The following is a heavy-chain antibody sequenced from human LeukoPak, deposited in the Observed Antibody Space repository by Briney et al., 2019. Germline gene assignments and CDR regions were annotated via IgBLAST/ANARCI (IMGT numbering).Heavy chain of an antibody. CDR3: ASPNIAVAGTHYGMDV. Sequence: SVKVSCKASGGTFSSYVISWVRQAPGLGLEWMGGIIPIFGTANYAQNFQGRATITADESTSTVFMELSSLRSEDTAVYYCASPNIAVAGTHYGMDVWGQGTTVTVSS. D-gene: IGHD6-19*01. CDR1: GGTFSSYV. J-gene: IGHJ6*02. CDR2: IIPIFGTA. V-gene: IGHV1-69*13.